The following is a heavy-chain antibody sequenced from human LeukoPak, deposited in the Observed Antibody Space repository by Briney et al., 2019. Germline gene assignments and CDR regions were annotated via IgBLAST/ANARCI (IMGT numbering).Heavy chain of an antibody. Sequence: ASVKVSCKASGYTFTSYGISWVRQAPGQGLEWMGWISAYNGNTNYAQKLQGRVTMTTDTSTSTAYMELRSLRSDDTAVYYCARVGSSWPLHTQYYFDYWGQGTLVTVSS. D-gene: IGHD6-13*01. J-gene: IGHJ4*02. CDR3: ARVGSSWPLHTQYYFDY. CDR1: GYTFTSYG. CDR2: ISAYNGNT. V-gene: IGHV1-18*01.